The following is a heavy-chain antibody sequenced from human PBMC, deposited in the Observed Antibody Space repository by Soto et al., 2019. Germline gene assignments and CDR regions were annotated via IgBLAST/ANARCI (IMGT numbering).Heavy chain of an antibody. J-gene: IGHJ4*02. Sequence: GGSRRRSWAASGSTVSSNYMSWVRQAPGKGLEWVSVIYSGGSTYYADSVKGRFTISRDNSKNTLYLQMNSLRAEDTAVYYCARVLGHSSSWYDYWGQGTLVTVSS. CDR1: GSTVSSNY. CDR3: ARVLGHSSSWYDY. CDR2: IYSGGST. V-gene: IGHV3-53*01. D-gene: IGHD6-13*01.